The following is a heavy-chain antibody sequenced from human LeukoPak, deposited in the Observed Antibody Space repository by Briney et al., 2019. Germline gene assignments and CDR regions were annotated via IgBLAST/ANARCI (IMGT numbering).Heavy chain of an antibody. CDR3: ARDRFEWEVTGTKYSRRLDP. Sequence: GGSLRLSCAASGFTFSDYWMHWVRQAPGKGLVWVSRISSDGSRVTYADSVKGRFTISRDNAKNTLYLQMNSLRAEDTAVYYCARDRFEWEVTGTKYSRRLDPWGQGTLVTVSS. J-gene: IGHJ5*02. CDR2: ISSDGSRV. D-gene: IGHD1-7*01. CDR1: GFTFSDYW. V-gene: IGHV3-74*01.